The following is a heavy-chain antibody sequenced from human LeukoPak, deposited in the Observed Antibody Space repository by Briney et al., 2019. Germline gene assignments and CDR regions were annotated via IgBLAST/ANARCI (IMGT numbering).Heavy chain of an antibody. CDR2: INPSGGTT. Sequence: GASVKVSCKASGYTFTSYYMHWVRQAPGQGLEWMGLINPSGGTTRYAQKFQGRVTMTRDLSTSTAYMELSSLRSEDTAVYYCARDSVYYYPENWGQGTLVTVSS. CDR3: ARDSVYYYPEN. J-gene: IGHJ4*02. CDR1: GYTFTSYY. D-gene: IGHD3-10*01. V-gene: IGHV1-46*01.